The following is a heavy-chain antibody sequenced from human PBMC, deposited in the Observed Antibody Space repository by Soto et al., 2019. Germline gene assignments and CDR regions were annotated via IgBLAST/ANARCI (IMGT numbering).Heavy chain of an antibody. Sequence: ESLKISCRGSGYSFTSHWISWVRQMPGKGLEWMGRIDPDDSYTSYSPSFQGHVTISADKSIATAYLRWSSLKASDTAIYYCATSAYTESDWHTFDIWGQGTMVTVSS. CDR1: GYSFTSHW. D-gene: IGHD3-16*01. CDR2: IDPDDSYT. CDR3: ATSAYTESDWHTFDI. V-gene: IGHV5-10-1*01. J-gene: IGHJ3*02.